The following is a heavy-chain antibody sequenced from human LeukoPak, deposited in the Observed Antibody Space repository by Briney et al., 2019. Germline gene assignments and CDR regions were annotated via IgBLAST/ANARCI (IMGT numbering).Heavy chain of an antibody. Sequence: PGGSLRLSCAASGFTVSSNYMSWVRQAPGKGLEWVSVIYSDGNTYYAASVKGRFTISRDNSKNTLYLQMNSLRAEDTAVYYCARDFSGRGDAFDIWGQGTMVTVSS. J-gene: IGHJ3*02. D-gene: IGHD1-26*01. CDR1: GFTVSSNY. V-gene: IGHV3-53*01. CDR3: ARDFSGRGDAFDI. CDR2: IYSDGNT.